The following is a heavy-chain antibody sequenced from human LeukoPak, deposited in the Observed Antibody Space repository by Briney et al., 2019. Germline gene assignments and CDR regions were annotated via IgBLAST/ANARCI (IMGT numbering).Heavy chain of an antibody. CDR1: GGSFSGYY. CDR3: ARFSSGWYSGDY. J-gene: IGHJ4*02. CDR2: INHSGST. V-gene: IGHV4-34*01. Sequence: KSSETLSLTCAVYGGSFSGYYWSWIRQPPGKGLEWVGEINHSGSTNYNPSLKSRVTISVDTSKNQFSLKLSSVTAADTAVYYCARFSSGWYSGDYWGQGTLVTVSS. D-gene: IGHD6-19*01.